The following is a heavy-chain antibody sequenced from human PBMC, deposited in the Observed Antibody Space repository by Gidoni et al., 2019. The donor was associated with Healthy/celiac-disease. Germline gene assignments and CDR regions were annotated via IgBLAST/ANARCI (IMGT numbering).Heavy chain of an antibody. J-gene: IGHJ2*01. CDR3: ARVRRRLELRDWYFDL. Sequence: QVQLQQWGAGLLKPSATLSLTCAVYGGSFSGYYWSCLRQPPGRGLEWIGKFNHSGSTNYTHSLKSRVTISVDTSKNQFSLKLSSVTAADTAVYYCARVRRRLELRDWYFDLWGRGTLVTVSS. V-gene: IGHV4-34*01. D-gene: IGHD1-7*01. CDR1: GGSFSGYY. CDR2: FNHSGST.